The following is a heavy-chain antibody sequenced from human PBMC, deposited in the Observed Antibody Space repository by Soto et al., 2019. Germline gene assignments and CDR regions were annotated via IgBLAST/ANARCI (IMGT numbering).Heavy chain of an antibody. Sequence: SVKVSFKASGGTFSSDAISWVRQAPGQGLGWMGGIIPIFGTANYAQKFQGRVTITAEKSTSAAYMELSILRSEETAVYNCARVSPLDASEFSSTSCSTSGYYGTEVWGQRTTVTDSS. D-gene: IGHD2-2*02. J-gene: IGHJ6*02. CDR2: IIPIFGTA. CDR1: GGTFSSDA. V-gene: IGHV1-69*06. CDR3: ARVSPLDASEFSSTSCSTSGYYGTEV.